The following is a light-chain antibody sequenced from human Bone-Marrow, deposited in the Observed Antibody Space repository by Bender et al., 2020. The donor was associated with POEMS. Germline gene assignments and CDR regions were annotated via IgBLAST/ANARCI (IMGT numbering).Light chain of an antibody. Sequence: QSVVTQPPSLSEAPRQRVTISCSGSSSNIGNHVVNWYQQLPGEAPKLLISYDDLLTPGVSDRFSASKSGTSASLAISELQSEDEALYYCSAWDDSLSGWVFGGGTKLTV. J-gene: IGLJ3*02. CDR1: SSNIGNHV. CDR3: SAWDDSLSGWV. V-gene: IGLV1-36*01. CDR2: YDD.